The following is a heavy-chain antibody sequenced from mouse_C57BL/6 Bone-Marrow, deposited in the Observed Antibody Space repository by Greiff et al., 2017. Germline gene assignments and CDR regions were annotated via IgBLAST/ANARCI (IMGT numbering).Heavy chain of an antibody. D-gene: IGHD4-1*01. CDR3: ARNWDLDY. CDR1: GFTFSSYA. J-gene: IGHJ2*01. V-gene: IGHV5-4*01. Sequence: EVHLVESGGGLVKPGGSLKLSCAASGFTFSSYAMSWVRQTPEKRLEWVATISDGGSYTYYPDNVKGRFPISRDNAKNNLYLQMSHLQSEDTAMYYCARNWDLDYWGQGTTLTVSS. CDR2: ISDGGSYT.